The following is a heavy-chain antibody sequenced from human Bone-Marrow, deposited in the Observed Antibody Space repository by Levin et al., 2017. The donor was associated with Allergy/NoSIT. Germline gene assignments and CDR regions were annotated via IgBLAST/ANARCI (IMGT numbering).Heavy chain of an antibody. J-gene: IGHJ3*02. CDR1: GFTFSSYS. CDR2: ISSSSSTI. Sequence: GGSLRLSCAASGFTFSSYSMNWVRQAPGKGLEWVSYISSSSSTIYYADSVKGRFTISRDNAKNSLYLQMNSLRAEDTAVYYCARGRDYYDSSGVDAFDIWGQGTMVTVSS. CDR3: ARGRDYYDSSGVDAFDI. V-gene: IGHV3-48*01. D-gene: IGHD3-22*01.